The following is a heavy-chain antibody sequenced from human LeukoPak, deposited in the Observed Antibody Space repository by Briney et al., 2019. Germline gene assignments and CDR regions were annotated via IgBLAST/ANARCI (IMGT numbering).Heavy chain of an antibody. V-gene: IGHV4-59*08. CDR3: ARHPGGTIFLNWFDP. CDR1: GGSISSYY. Sequence: SETLSLTWTVFGGSISSYYWSWIRPPPGKGLGGIGYIYYSGSTNYNPSLKSRVTISVDTSKNQFSLKLSSVTAADTAVYYCARHPGGTIFLNWFDPWGQGTLVTVSS. CDR2: IYYSGST. D-gene: IGHD3-3*01. J-gene: IGHJ5*02.